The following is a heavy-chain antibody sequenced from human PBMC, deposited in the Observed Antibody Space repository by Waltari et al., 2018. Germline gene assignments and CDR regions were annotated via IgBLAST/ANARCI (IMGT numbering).Heavy chain of an antibody. V-gene: IGHV4-39*01. J-gene: IGHJ4*02. CDR3: ARHQVYCGDDRCYPPFDH. Sequence: QLQLQELGPGLVHPSETLLLTCTVSGGSISTKTYYWGWIRQPPGKGLEWIGSFYYSGSTYYNPSLKSRVHISVDSSKNQFSLKLNSVTAADTALYYCARHQVYCGDDRCYPPFDHWGQGTLVNVSS. CDR1: GGSISTKTYY. CDR2: FYYSGST. D-gene: IGHD2-21*01.